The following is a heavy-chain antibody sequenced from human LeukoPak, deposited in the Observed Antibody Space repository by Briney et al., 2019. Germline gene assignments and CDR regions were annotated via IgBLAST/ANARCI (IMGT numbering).Heavy chain of an antibody. V-gene: IGHV4-39*07. D-gene: IGHD1-26*01. CDR1: GGSISSSGYY. CDR3: ARVVGWSIVGAPPYFDD. Sequence: SETLSLTCSVSGGSISSSGYYWGWIRQPPGKGLEWIGNIYYSGSTYYNPSLKSRVTISVDTSNNNQFSLRLSSLTAADTAIYYCARVVGWSIVGAPPYFDDWGQGTRVTVSS. CDR2: IYYSGST. J-gene: IGHJ4*02.